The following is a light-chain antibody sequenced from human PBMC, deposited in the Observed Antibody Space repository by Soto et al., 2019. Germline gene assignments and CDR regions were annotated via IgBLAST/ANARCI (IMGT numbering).Light chain of an antibody. J-gene: IGLJ2*01. CDR1: SSNIGRYA. Sequence: QSVLTQPPSTSGTPGQRVTVSCSGSSSNIGRYAVNWYQQLPGTAPKLLIYSNDQRPSGVPDRFSGSKSGTSVSLAISGLQSEDGADYYCAAWDDSLNGLVFGGGTKLTVL. CDR2: SND. CDR3: AAWDDSLNGLV. V-gene: IGLV1-44*01.